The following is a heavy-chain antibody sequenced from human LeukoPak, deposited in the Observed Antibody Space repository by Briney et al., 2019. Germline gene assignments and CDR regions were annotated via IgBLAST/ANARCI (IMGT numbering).Heavy chain of an antibody. CDR1: GYTFTSYA. Sequence: GASAKVSCKASGYTFTSYAMHWVRQAPGQRLEWMGWINAGNGNTKYSQKFQGRVTITRDTSASTAYMELSSLRSEDTAVYYCASCGGDCLYYGMDVWGQGTTVTVSS. D-gene: IGHD2-21*02. V-gene: IGHV1-3*01. CDR2: INAGNGNT. CDR3: ASCGGDCLYYGMDV. J-gene: IGHJ6*02.